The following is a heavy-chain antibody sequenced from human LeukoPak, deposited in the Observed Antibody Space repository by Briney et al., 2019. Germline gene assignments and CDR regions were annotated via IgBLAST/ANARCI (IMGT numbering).Heavy chain of an antibody. D-gene: IGHD3-10*01. CDR3: AKDYGSGSSFDY. CDR1: GFTFDGYA. V-gene: IGHV3-9*01. Sequence: PGGSLRLSCAASGFTFDGYAMHWVRQAPGKGLEWVSGISWNSGSIGYADSVKGRFTISRDSAKNSLYLQMNSLRAEDTALYYCAKDYGSGSSFDYWGQGTLVTVSS. CDR2: ISWNSGSI. J-gene: IGHJ4*02.